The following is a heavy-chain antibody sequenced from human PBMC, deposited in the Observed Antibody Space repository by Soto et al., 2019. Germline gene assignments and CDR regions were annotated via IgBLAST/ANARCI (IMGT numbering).Heavy chain of an antibody. CDR3: ARDQLELPGNSYSGTDV. CDR2: INPNSGGT. Sequence: GLEWMGWINPNSGGTNYAQKFQGWVTMTRDTSISTAYMELSRLRSDDTAVYYFARDQLELPGNSYSGTDVWGQGTTVTGSS. D-gene: IGHD1-7*01. V-gene: IGHV1-2*04. J-gene: IGHJ6*02.